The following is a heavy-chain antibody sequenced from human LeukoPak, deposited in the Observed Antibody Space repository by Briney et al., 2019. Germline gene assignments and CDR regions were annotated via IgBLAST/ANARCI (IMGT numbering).Heavy chain of an antibody. D-gene: IGHD3-10*01. CDR2: IGRRGTPT. CDR1: GFTFSDYY. V-gene: IGHV3-23*01. J-gene: IGHJ4*02. CDR3: TRWDGFGDS. Sequence: GGSLRLSCAASGFTFSDYYMDWVRQAPGKGLEWVSGIGRRGTPTFYIDSVRGRFTISRDISKNTVYLQMNSLRADDTAIYYCTRWDGFGDSWGQGTLVTVSS.